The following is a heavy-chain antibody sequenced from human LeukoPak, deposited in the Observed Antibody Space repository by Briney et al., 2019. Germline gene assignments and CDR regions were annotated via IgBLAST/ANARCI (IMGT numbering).Heavy chain of an antibody. CDR1: GGSISSSTYY. CDR3: ATGGSYGTLDY. Sequence: SETLSLTCAVSGGSISSSTYYWGWIRQPPGKGLEWIGSIYYSGSTYYNPSLKSRVTISVDTSKNHLSLNLSSVTAADTAVYYCATGGSYGTLDYWGQGTLVTVSS. CDR2: IYYSGST. D-gene: IGHD1-26*01. J-gene: IGHJ4*02. V-gene: IGHV4-39*07.